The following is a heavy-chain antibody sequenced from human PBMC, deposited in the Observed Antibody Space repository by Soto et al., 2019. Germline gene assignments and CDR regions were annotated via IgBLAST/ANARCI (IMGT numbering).Heavy chain of an antibody. CDR2: IKAKPDGGTT. CDR3: STVGPPAWGGYFDY. CDR1: GFTFSNAW. V-gene: IGHV3-15*01. D-gene: IGHD3-16*01. J-gene: IGHJ4*02. Sequence: GGSLRLSCAASGFTFSNAWMGWVRQAPGKGLEWVGLIKAKPDGGTTDYAAPVKGRFTISRDDSRNTLYLHMNSLRIEDTAVYYCSTVGPPAWGGYFDYWGQGTLVTVSS.